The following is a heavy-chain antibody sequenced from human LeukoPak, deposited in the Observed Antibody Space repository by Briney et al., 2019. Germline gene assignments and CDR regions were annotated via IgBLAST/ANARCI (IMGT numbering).Heavy chain of an antibody. CDR3: ASSGLIAVAGTKTYFDY. V-gene: IGHV3-48*01. D-gene: IGHD6-19*01. CDR2: ISSSSSTI. Sequence: GGSLRLSCAASGFTISGFFMTWVRQAPGKGLEWVSYISSSSSTIYYADSVKGRFTISRDNAKNSLYLQLNSLRAEDTAVYYCASSGLIAVAGTKTYFDYWGQGTLVTVSS. CDR1: GFTISGFF. J-gene: IGHJ4*02.